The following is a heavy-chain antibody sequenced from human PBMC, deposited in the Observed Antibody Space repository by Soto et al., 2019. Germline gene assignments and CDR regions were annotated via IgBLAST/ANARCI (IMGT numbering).Heavy chain of an antibody. V-gene: IGHV1-8*01. Sequence: ASVKVSCKASGYTFTSYDINWVRQATGQGLEWMGWMNPNSGNTGYAQKFQGRVTMTRNTSISTAYMELSSLRSEDTAVYYCARGYSGYDFPYYYYYYMDVWGKGTTVTVSS. CDR1: GYTFTSYD. CDR3: ARGYSGYDFPYYYYYYMDV. CDR2: MNPNSGNT. D-gene: IGHD5-12*01. J-gene: IGHJ6*03.